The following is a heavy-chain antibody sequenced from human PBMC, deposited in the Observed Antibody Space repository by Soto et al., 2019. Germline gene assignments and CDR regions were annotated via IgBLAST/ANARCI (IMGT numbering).Heavy chain of an antibody. D-gene: IGHD2-15*01. J-gene: IGHJ4*02. CDR1: GFTFSSYS. V-gene: IGHV3-48*01. Sequence: PGGSLRLSCAASGFTFSSYSMNWVRQAPGKGLEWVSYISSSSSTIYYADSVKGRFTISGDNAKNSLYLQMNSLRAEDTAVYYCATQFPDIVVPPPDYWGQGTLVTVSS. CDR3: ATQFPDIVVPPPDY. CDR2: ISSSSSTI.